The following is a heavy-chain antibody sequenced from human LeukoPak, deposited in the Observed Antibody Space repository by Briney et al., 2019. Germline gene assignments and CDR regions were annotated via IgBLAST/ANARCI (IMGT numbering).Heavy chain of an antibody. CDR3: ARAKPSGSYLAVGEYYFDY. V-gene: IGHV3-48*03. J-gene: IGHJ4*02. Sequence: PGGSLRLSCAASAFTFSSYGMNWVRQAPGKGLEWVSYIGSSGSTIYYADSVKGRFTISRGNAKNSLYLQMNSLRAEDTAVYYCARAKPSGSYLAVGEYYFDYWGQGTLVTVSS. D-gene: IGHD1-26*01. CDR1: AFTFSSYG. CDR2: IGSSGSTI.